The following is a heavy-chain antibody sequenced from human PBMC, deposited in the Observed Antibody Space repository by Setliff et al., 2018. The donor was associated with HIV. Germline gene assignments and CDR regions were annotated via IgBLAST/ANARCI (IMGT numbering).Heavy chain of an antibody. Sequence: SETLSLTCTVSGGSISSRSHYWGWIRQPPGKGLEWIGSIYYSGSTYYNPSLKSRVTISVDTSKNQLSLKLSSVTAADTAVYYCAKEGYPYYDTGDWIDPWGQGTLVTVSS. CDR1: GGSISSRSHY. CDR2: IYYSGST. J-gene: IGHJ5*02. D-gene: IGHD3-16*01. CDR3: AKEGYPYYDTGDWIDP. V-gene: IGHV4-39*07.